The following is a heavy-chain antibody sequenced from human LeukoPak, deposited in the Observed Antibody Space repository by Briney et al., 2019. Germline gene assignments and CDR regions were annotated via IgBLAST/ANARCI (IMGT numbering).Heavy chain of an antibody. D-gene: IGHD4-17*01. CDR3: ARYGDPLSYGMDV. J-gene: IGHJ6*02. V-gene: IGHV4-34*01. CDR2: INHSGST. Sequence: SETLSLTCAVYGGSFSGYYWSWIRQPPGKGLEWIGEINHSGSTNYNPSLKSRVTISVDTSKNQFSLKLSSVTAADTAVYYCARYGDPLSYGMDVWGQGTTVTVSS. CDR1: GGSFSGYY.